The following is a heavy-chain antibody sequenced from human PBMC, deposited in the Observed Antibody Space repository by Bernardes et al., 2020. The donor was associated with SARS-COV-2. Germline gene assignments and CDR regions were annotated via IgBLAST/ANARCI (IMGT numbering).Heavy chain of an antibody. V-gene: IGHV4-39*01. CDR2: IYYSGST. Sequence: SETLSLTCTVSGGSISSSSYYWGWIRQPPGKGLEWIGSIYYSGSTYYNPSLKSRVTISVDTSKNQFSLKLSSVTAADTAVYYCARWELLGPIDYWGQGTLVTVSS. CDR3: ARWELLGPIDY. CDR1: GGSISSSSYY. J-gene: IGHJ4*02. D-gene: IGHD1-26*01.